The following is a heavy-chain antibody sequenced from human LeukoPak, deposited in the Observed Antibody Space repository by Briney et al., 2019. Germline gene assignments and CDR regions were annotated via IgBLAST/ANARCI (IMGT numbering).Heavy chain of an antibody. CDR3: ARGSSWGRYFANWFDP. CDR2: INPNSGGT. D-gene: IGHD3-9*01. J-gene: IGHJ5*02. V-gene: IGHV1-2*02. Sequence: ASVKVSCKASGYTFTGYYMHWVRQAPGQGLEWMGWINPNSGGTNYAQKFQGRVTMTRDTSISTAYMELSRLRSDDTAVYYCARGSSWGRYFANWFDPWGQGTLVTVSS. CDR1: GYTFTGYY.